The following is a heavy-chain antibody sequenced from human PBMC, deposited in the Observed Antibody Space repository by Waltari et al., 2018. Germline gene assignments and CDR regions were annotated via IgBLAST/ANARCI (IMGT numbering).Heavy chain of an antibody. CDR1: GGSISSYY. CDR3: ARDKGSSWSKYYYYMDV. Sequence: QVQLQESGPGLVKPSETLSLTCTVSGGSISSYYWSWIRQPPGKGLEWIGYIYYSGSTNYNPSLKSRVTISVDTSKNQCSLKLSSVTAADTAVYYCARDKGSSWSKYYYYMDVWGKGTTVTVSS. CDR2: IYYSGST. J-gene: IGHJ6*03. V-gene: IGHV4-59*01. D-gene: IGHD6-13*01.